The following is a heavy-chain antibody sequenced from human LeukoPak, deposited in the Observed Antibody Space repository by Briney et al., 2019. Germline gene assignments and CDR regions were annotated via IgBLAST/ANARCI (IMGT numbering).Heavy chain of an antibody. CDR2: IWYDGSNK. J-gene: IGHJ4*01. Sequence: PGRSLRLSCAASGFTFSSYGMHWVRQAPGKGLEWVAVIWYDGSNKYYADSVKGRFTISRDNSKNTLYLEMNSLRAEDTAIYYCARGGYNTSYYFDCWGQGTLVTVSS. V-gene: IGHV3-33*01. CDR3: ARGGYNTSYYFDC. CDR1: GFTFSSYG. D-gene: IGHD1-14*01.